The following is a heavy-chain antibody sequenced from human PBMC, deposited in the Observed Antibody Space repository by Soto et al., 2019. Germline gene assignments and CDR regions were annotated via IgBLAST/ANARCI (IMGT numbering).Heavy chain of an antibody. CDR3: ARTRMIESWIDY. CDR2: VYYSGSP. D-gene: IGHD2-21*01. Sequence: PSETLSLTCDVSGDSISTYYWSWIRQPPGKGLEWIGYVYYSGSPLYNPSLESRVTLSIDMSKKPVSLKLSSVIAADRAVYYCARTRMIESWIDYWGHGTLVTVSS. CDR1: GDSISTYY. J-gene: IGHJ4*01. V-gene: IGHV4-59*12.